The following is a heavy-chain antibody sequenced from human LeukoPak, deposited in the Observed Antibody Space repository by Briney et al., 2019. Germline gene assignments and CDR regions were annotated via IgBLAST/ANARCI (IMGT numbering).Heavy chain of an antibody. Sequence: GGSLRLSCAASGFTFSNYGMHWVRQAPGKGLEWVAFIRYDGNNKYYGDSVRGRVTISRDNSKNTLYLQINSLRGEDTAVYYCAKDPTPAAMDAFDIWGQGTMVTVSS. CDR3: AKDPTPAAMDAFDI. V-gene: IGHV3-30*02. J-gene: IGHJ3*02. CDR2: IRYDGNNK. D-gene: IGHD5-18*01. CDR1: GFTFSNYG.